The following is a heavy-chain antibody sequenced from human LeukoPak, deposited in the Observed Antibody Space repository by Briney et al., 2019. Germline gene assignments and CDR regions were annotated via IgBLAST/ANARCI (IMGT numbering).Heavy chain of an antibody. D-gene: IGHD1-26*01. J-gene: IGHJ4*02. CDR3: ARVEWELLGAHL. CDR2: VFFTGST. CDR1: GDSIRSYY. V-gene: IGHV4-4*08. Sequence: SETLSLTCSVSGDSIRSYYWSWIRQPPGKRPEWIGHVFFTGSTTYSPTLEGRVTISIDTSGSQFSLKLTSVTAADTAVYYCARVEWELLGAHLCGQGILLSVSS.